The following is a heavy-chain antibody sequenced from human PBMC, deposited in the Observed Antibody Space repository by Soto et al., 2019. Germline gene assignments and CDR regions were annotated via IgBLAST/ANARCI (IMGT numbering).Heavy chain of an antibody. CDR2: ISSSSSYI. Sequence: GGSLRLSCAASGFPFSSYSMNWVRQAPGKGLEWVSSISSSSSYIYYADSVKGRFTISRDNAKNSLYLQMNSLRAEDTAVYYCARVGCSSTSCYSTGYFDYWGQGTLVTVSS. CDR1: GFPFSSYS. D-gene: IGHD2-2*01. J-gene: IGHJ4*02. CDR3: ARVGCSSTSCYSTGYFDY. V-gene: IGHV3-21*01.